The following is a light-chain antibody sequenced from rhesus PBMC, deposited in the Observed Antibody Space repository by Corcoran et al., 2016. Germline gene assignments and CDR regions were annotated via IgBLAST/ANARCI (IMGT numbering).Light chain of an antibody. CDR3: QQYSSRPLT. Sequence: DIQMTQSPSSLSAPVGDTVTITCRACQGISSWFAWYQQKPGKAPKLLIYKASRLQSGVPSRFSGRGSGTDFTLTISSLPSEDLATSCGQQYSSRPLTFGGGTKVEIK. J-gene: IGKJ4*01. CDR2: KAS. V-gene: IGKV1-22*01. CDR1: QGISSW.